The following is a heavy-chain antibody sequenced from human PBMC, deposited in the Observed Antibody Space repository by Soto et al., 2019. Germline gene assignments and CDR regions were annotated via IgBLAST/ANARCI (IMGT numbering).Heavy chain of an antibody. CDR1: GFTFSSYG. CDR3: AREGSGWAYYFDY. J-gene: IGHJ4*02. D-gene: IGHD6-19*01. Sequence: XVSLRLSCAASGFTFSSYGMHWVRQAPGKGLEWVAVIWYDGSNKYYADSVKGRFTISRDNSKNTLYLQMNSLRAEDTAVYYCAREGSGWAYYFDYWGQGTLVTVSS. V-gene: IGHV3-33*01. CDR2: IWYDGSNK.